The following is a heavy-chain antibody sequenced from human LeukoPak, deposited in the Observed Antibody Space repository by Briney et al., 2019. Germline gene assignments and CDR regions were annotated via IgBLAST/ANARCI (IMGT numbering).Heavy chain of an antibody. V-gene: IGHV4-30-2*01. Sequence: SETLSLTCTVSGGSITSGGYYWSWIRQPPGKGLEWIGYIYHSGSTCYNPSLKSRVTISVDRSKNQFSLKLSSVTAADTAVYHCAREKGGPYDYWGQGTLVTVSS. J-gene: IGHJ4*02. CDR3: AREKGGPYDY. CDR2: IYHSGST. D-gene: IGHD3-16*01. CDR1: GGSITSGGYY.